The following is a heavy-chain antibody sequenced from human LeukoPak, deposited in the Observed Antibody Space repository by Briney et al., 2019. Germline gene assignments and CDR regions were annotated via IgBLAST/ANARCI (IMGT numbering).Heavy chain of an antibody. CDR3: ARWPYSSSYYFDY. J-gene: IGHJ4*02. D-gene: IGHD6-6*01. V-gene: IGHV3-9*01. CDR1: GFTFDDYA. CDR2: ISWNSGSI. Sequence: GGSLRLSCAASGFTFDDYAMHWVRQAPGKGLEWVSGISWNSGSIGYADSVKGRFTISRDNAKNSLYLQMNSLRAEDTAVYYCARWPYSSSYYFDYWGQGTLVTVSS.